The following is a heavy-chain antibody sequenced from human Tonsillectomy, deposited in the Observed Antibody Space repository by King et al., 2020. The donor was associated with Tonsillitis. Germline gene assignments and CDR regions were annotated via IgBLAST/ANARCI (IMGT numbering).Heavy chain of an antibody. J-gene: IGHJ6*03. CDR1: GGSFSGYY. CDR3: ARGLSRYYYGSGSYLAYYYMDV. Sequence: VQLQQWGAGLLKPSETLSLTCDVYGGSFSGYYWTWIRQPPGKGLEWVGEINHGGSTNYNPSLKSRVAISVDTSKNQFSLKLSSVTAADTAVYYCARGLSRYYYGSGSYLAYYYMDVWGKGTTVTVSS. D-gene: IGHD3-10*01. CDR2: INHGGST. V-gene: IGHV4-34*01.